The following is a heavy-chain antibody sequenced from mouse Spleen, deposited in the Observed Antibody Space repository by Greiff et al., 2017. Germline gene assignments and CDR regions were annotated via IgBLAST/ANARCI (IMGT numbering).Heavy chain of an antibody. D-gene: IGHD4-1*01. CDR1: GYTFTSYW. CDR3: ARGGLILGRCYFDY. Sequence: QVQLKQPGAELVKPGASVKMSCKASGYTFTSYWITWVKQRPGQGLEWIGDIYPGSGSTNYNEKFKSKATLTVDTSSSTAYMQLSSLTSEDSAVYYCARGGLILGRCYFDYWGQGTTLTVSS. J-gene: IGHJ2*01. V-gene: IGHV1-55*01. CDR2: IYPGSGST.